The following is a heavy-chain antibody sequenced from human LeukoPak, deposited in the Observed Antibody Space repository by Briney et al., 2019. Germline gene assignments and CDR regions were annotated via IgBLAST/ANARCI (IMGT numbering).Heavy chain of an antibody. V-gene: IGHV4-31*03. CDR1: GGSISSGGYY. J-gene: IGHJ4*02. Sequence: SETLSLTCTVSGGSISSGGYYWSWIRQHPGKGLEWIGYIYYSGSTYYNPSLKSRVTISVDTSKNQFSLKLSSVTAADTAVYYCARHRPMYSSTRLGLDYWGQGTLVTVSS. CDR3: ARHRPMYSSTRLGLDY. CDR2: IYYSGST. D-gene: IGHD2-2*01.